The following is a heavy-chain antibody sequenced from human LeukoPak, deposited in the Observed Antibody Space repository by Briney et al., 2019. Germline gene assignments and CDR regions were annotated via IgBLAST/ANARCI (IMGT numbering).Heavy chain of an antibody. CDR3: ARSSAAAGPTHNWFGP. Sequence: SETLSLTCSVSGGSISSSSNYWGWIRQPPGKGLEWIGSIYYSGGTYYNPSLRSRVVISVDTSKKQFSLKLTSVTAADTAVYYCARSSAAAGPTHNWFGPWGQGTLVTVPS. D-gene: IGHD6-13*01. V-gene: IGHV4-39*01. CDR1: GGSISSSSNY. CDR2: IYYSGGT. J-gene: IGHJ5*02.